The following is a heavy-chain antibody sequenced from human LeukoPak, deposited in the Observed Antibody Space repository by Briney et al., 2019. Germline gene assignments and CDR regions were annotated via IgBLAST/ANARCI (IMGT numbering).Heavy chain of an antibody. V-gene: IGHV4-30-4*01. J-gene: IGHJ4*02. Sequence: SETLSLTCTVSGGSISSGDYYWSWIRQPPGKGLEWIGYIYYSGTTYYNPSLKSRVTISVDTSKKQFSLKLTSVTAADTAVYYCARVRRYYDSSGYPSRLFDYWGQGTLVTVSS. CDR3: ARVRRYYDSSGYPSRLFDY. D-gene: IGHD3-22*01. CDR2: IYYSGTT. CDR1: GGSISSGDYY.